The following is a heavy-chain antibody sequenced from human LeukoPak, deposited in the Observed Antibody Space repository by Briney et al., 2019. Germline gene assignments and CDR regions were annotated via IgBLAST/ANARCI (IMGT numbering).Heavy chain of an antibody. D-gene: IGHD1-26*01. J-gene: IGHJ5*02. CDR1: GDSTSRNY. Sequence: PSETLSLTCLVSGDSTSRNYWTWVRQPPGKGLEWIGYISHTGTTTYNPALESRLTISVDTADNQFSLKLRSMTAADTAIYHCARLLGATWFDPWGQGTLVTVSS. V-gene: IGHV4-59*01. CDR3: ARLLGATWFDP. CDR2: ISHTGTT.